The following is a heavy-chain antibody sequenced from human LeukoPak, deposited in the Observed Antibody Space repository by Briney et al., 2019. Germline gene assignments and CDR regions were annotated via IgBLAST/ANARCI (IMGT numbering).Heavy chain of an antibody. D-gene: IGHD3-10*01. CDR1: GFTVSSNY. J-gene: IGHJ4*02. CDR2: IYSGGST. CDR3: AKGGDYGSGTYPL. V-gene: IGHV3-66*01. Sequence: PGGSLRLSCAASGFTVSSNYMSWVRQAPGKGLEWVSVIYSGGSTYYADSVKGRFTISRDNSKNTLYLQMNSLRAEDTAVYYCAKGGDYGSGTYPLWGQGTLVTVSS.